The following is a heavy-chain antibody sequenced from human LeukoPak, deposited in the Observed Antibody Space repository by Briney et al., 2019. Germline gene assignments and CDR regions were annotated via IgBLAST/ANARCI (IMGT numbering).Heavy chain of an antibody. J-gene: IGHJ4*02. CDR2: IYHSGST. CDR1: GGSISSGGYY. Sequence: SETLSLTCTVSGGSISSGGYYWSWIRQPPGKGLEWIGYIYHSGSTYYNPSLKSRVTIPVDRSKNQFSLKLSSVTAADTAVYYCARDYGDHRVDYWGQGTLVTVSS. D-gene: IGHD4-17*01. V-gene: IGHV4-30-2*01. CDR3: ARDYGDHRVDY.